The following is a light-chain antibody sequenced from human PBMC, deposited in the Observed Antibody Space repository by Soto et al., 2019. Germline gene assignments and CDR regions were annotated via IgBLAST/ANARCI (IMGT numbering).Light chain of an antibody. CDR2: GAS. V-gene: IGKV3-20*01. Sequence: EIVLTQSPGTLSLSPGERATLSCRASQSVSSSYLAWYQQQPGQAPRLLIYGASSRATGIPDRFSGSGSGTDFTLTISILEPEDFAVYYCQQYGSSSYTFGQGTKMEIK. CDR1: QSVSSSY. CDR3: QQYGSSSYT. J-gene: IGKJ2*01.